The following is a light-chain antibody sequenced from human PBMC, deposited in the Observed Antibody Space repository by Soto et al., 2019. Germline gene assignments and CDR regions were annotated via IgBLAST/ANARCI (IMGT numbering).Light chain of an antibody. V-gene: IGKV1-5*01. J-gene: IGKJ4*01. CDR3: HRANSFPLT. CDR1: QSISNW. CDR2: HAS. Sequence: SAATLPASVGDRVTITCRASQSISNWLAWYHQKPGTAPKLLIYHASTLESGVPSRFSGSGSGTDFTLTISSLQPEDLATYYFHRANSFPLTVGGGSIVDVK.